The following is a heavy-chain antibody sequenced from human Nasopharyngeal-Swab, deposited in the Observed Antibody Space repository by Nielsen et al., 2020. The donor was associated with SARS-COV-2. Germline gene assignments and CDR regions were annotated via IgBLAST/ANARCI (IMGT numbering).Heavy chain of an antibody. CDR1: GYTFIDHY. J-gene: IGHJ4*02. CDR3: AKNSDNYYFDF. D-gene: IGHD1-1*01. Sequence: ASVEVSCKASGYTFIDHYMHWVRQAPGQALEWMGWINPNSGDPTYARKFKGRVTLTRDTSTSTAFMELSSLAADDTAVYYCAKNSDNYYFDFWGQGTLVTVSS. V-gene: IGHV1-2*02. CDR2: INPNSGDP.